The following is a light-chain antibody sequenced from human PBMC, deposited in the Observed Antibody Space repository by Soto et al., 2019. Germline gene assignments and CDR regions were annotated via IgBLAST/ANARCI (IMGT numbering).Light chain of an antibody. J-gene: IGKJ4*01. CDR3: QQRSNWLT. Sequence: IEMTQSPATLSASPGDRATLSCRASQPVNNNLAWYQQKPGQAPRLLIYDASNRATGIPARFSGSGSGTDFTLTISSLEPEDFAVYYCQQRSNWLTFGGGTKVDIK. CDR1: QPVNNN. V-gene: IGKV3-11*01. CDR2: DAS.